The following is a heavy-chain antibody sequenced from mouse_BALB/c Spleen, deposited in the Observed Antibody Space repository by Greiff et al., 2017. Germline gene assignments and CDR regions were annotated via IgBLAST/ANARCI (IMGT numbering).Heavy chain of an antibody. V-gene: IGHV2-6-5*01. D-gene: IGHD1-1*01. J-gene: IGHJ2*01. CDR2: IWGGGST. Sequence: VKLQESGPGLVAPSQSLSITCTVSGFSLTNYGVSWIRQPPGKGLEWLGVIWGGGSTYHNSALKSRLSISKDNSKSQVFLKMNSLQTDDTAMYYCASLTTVAGFDYWGQGTTLTVSS. CDR3: ASLTTVAGFDY. CDR1: GFSLTNYG.